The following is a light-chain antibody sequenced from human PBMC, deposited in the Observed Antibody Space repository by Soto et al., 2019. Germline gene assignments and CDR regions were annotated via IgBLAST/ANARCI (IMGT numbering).Light chain of an antibody. CDR3: TSYTSSRTPYV. CDR1: SSDVGGYTY. J-gene: IGLJ1*01. V-gene: IGLV2-14*01. Sequence: QSALTQPASVSGSPGQSITISCAGTSSDVGGYTYVSWYQQHPGKAPKLMIYDVSNRPSGVSNRFSGSKSGNTASLTISGLQAEEEADYYCTSYTSSRTPYVFGGGTKVTVL. CDR2: DVS.